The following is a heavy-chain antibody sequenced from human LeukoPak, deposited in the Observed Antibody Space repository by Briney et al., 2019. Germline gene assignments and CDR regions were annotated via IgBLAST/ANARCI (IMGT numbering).Heavy chain of an antibody. CDR2: INPNSGGT. Sequence: ASVKVSCKASGYTFTGYYMHWVRQAPGQGLEWMGWINPNSGGTNYAQKFQGRVTMTRDTSISTAYMELSRLRSDDTAVYYCAVDYAGYCGRHFDYWGQGTLVTVSS. CDR3: AVDYAGYCGRHFDY. J-gene: IGHJ4*02. D-gene: IGHD1-26*01. CDR1: GYTFTGYY. V-gene: IGHV1-2*02.